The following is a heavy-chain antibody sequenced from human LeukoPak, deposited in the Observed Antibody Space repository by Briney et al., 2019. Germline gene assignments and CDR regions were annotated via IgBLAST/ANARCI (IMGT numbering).Heavy chain of an antibody. CDR1: GYTFTGYY. CDR2: INPNSGGT. Sequence: ASVKVSCKASGYTFTGYYMHWVRQAPGQGLEWMGWINPNSGGTNYAQKFQGRVTMTRDTSISTAYMELSRLRSDDTAVYYCAISSTSGGYYYYYYMDVWGKGTTVTVSS. CDR3: AISSTSGGYYYYYYMDV. J-gene: IGHJ6*03. D-gene: IGHD2-2*01. V-gene: IGHV1-2*02.